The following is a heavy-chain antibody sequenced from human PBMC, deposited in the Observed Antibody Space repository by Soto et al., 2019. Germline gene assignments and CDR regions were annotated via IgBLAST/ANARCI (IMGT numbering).Heavy chain of an antibody. CDR2: IIPIFGTA. CDR1: GGTFSSYA. V-gene: IGHV1-69*01. D-gene: IGHD3-10*02. Sequence: QVQLVQSGAEVRKPGSSVKVSCKASGGTFSSYAISWVRQAPGQGLEWMGGIIPIFGTANYAQKFQGRVTITADESTSTAYMELSSLRSEDTSVYYCACSGSWLDGMDVWGQGTTVTVSS. J-gene: IGHJ6*02. CDR3: ACSGSWLDGMDV.